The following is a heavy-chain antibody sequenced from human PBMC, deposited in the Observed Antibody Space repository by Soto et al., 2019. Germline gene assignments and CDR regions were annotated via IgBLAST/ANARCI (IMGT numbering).Heavy chain of an antibody. V-gene: IGHV4-30-2*01. D-gene: IGHD6-13*01. J-gene: IGHJ3*02. CDR3: ARVLTAAGNAFDI. CDR1: GGSISSGGYS. CDR2: IYHSGST. Sequence: SETLSLTCAVSGGSISSGGYSWSWIRQPPGKGLEWIGYIYHSGSTYYNPSLKSRVTTSVDRSKNQFSLKLSSVTAADTAVYYCARVLTAAGNAFDIWGQGTMVTVSS.